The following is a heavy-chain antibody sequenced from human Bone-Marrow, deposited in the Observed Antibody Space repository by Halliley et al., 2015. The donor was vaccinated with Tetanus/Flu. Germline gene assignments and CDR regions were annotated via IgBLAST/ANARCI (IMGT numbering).Heavy chain of an antibody. Sequence: QMQLVQSGAEVKKPGASVKVSCKASGYTFASYGISWVRQAPGQGLEWMGWISAYNGNTNYAQKLRGRVTMTTDTSTSTAYMELRSLRSDDTAVYYCARDLRKYSSSWYDAFDIWGQGTMVTVSS. CDR3: ARDLRKYSSSWYDAFDI. CDR1: GYTFASYG. D-gene: IGHD6-13*01. J-gene: IGHJ3*02. V-gene: IGHV1-18*01. CDR2: ISAYNGNT.